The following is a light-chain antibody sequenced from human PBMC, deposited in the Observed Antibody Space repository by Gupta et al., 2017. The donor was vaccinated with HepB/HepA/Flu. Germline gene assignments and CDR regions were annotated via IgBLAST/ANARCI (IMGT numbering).Light chain of an antibody. Sequence: QSALTQPSSVAGAPGPSITISCTGTSSDIGNYNLVSWYQQPPGKAPKLIIYDVNKRPSGVSNRFSGSKSGNTASLTISGLQAEDEADYYCCSFGGSNNVIFGGGTKLTVL. CDR1: SSDIGNYNL. CDR3: CSFGGSNNVI. CDR2: DVN. J-gene: IGLJ2*01. V-gene: IGLV2-23*02.